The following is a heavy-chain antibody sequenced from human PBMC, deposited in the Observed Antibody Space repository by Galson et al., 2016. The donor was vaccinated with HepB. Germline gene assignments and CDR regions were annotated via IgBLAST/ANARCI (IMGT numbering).Heavy chain of an antibody. D-gene: IGHD3-3*01. CDR2: ILYDGSKK. V-gene: IGHV3-33*01. J-gene: IGHJ5*02. CDR1: GFTFNRYG. Sequence: SLRLSCAASGFTFNRYGMHWVRQAPGKGLEWVAVILYDGSKKYYADSVKGRFTISRDNSKNTLYLQMNSLRAEDTAVYYCARDSFTLFGVTPNWFDPWGQGTLVTVSS. CDR3: ARDSFTLFGVTPNWFDP.